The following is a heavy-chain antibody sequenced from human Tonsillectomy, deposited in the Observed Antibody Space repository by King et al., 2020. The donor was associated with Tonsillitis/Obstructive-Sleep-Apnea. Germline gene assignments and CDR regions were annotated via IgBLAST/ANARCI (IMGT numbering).Heavy chain of an antibody. D-gene: IGHD2/OR15-2a*01. CDR1: GGSVSSGSYY. CDR3: ARDTSTTVSDI. CDR2: IYYSGST. V-gene: IGHV4-61*01. J-gene: IGHJ3*02. Sequence: QLQESGPGLVKPSETLSLTCTVSGGSVSSGSYYWSWIRQPPGKGLEWIGYIYYSGSTNYNPSLKSRVTISVDTSKNQFSLKLSSVTAADTAVYYCARDTSTTVSDIWGQGTMVTVSS.